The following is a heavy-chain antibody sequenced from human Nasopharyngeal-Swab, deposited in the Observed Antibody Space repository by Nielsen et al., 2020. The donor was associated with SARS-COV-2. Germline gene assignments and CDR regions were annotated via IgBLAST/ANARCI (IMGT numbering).Heavy chain of an antibody. J-gene: IGHJ5*02. V-gene: IGHV4-38-2*02. Sequence: SKTLSLTCTVSGYSISSGYYWGWIRQPPGKGLEWIGSIYHSGSTYYNPSLKSRVTISVDTSKNQFSLKLSSVTAADTAVYYRARADRGVTIVYIRTPDMGWFDPWGQGTLVTVSS. D-gene: IGHD3-3*01. CDR3: ARADRGVTIVYIRTPDMGWFDP. CDR2: IYHSGST. CDR1: GYSISSGYY.